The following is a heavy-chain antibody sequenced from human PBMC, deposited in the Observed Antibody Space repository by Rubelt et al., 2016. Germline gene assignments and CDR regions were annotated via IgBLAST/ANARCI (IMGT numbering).Heavy chain of an antibody. CDR3: AGAQRIRLLMVYAPTFDY. D-gene: IGHD2-8*01. CDR1: GYTFTSYA. CDR2: INAGNGNT. J-gene: IGHJ4*02. V-gene: IGHV1-3*01. Sequence: QVQLVQSGAEVKKPGASVKVSCKASGYTFTSYAMHWVRQAPVQRLAWMGWINAGNGNTKYSQKFQGRVTSTRDTSASTAYMELSSLRSEDTAVYYCAGAQRIRLLMVYAPTFDYWGQGTLVTVSS.